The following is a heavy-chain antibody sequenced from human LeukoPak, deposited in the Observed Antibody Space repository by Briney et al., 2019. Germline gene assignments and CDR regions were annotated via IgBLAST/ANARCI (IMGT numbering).Heavy chain of an antibody. CDR2: ISGSGGST. D-gene: IGHD3/OR15-3a*01. CDR3: AKVSGDWLYLSLGHDAFDI. V-gene: IGHV3-23*01. CDR1: GFTFSSYG. Sequence: PGGSLRLSCAASGFTFSSYGMSWVRQAPGKGLEWVSAISGSGGSTYYADSVKGRFTISRDNSKNTLYLQMNSLRAEDTAVYYCAKVSGDWLYLSLGHDAFDIWGQGTMVTVSS. J-gene: IGHJ3*02.